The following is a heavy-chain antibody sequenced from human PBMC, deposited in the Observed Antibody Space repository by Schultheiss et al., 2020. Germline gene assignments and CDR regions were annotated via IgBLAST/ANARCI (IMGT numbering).Heavy chain of an antibody. J-gene: IGHJ4*02. V-gene: IGHV3-30-3*01. D-gene: IGHD6-19*01. Sequence: GGSLRLSCAASGFMFSSYDMHWVRQAPGKGLEWVAVISKDGGDKYYADSVKGRFTISRDNSKNTLYLQMISLRPEDAAVYCCARDGQKSGWYQPGGYWGQGTLVTVSS. CDR2: ISKDGGDK. CDR3: ARDGQKSGWYQPGGY. CDR1: GFMFSSYD.